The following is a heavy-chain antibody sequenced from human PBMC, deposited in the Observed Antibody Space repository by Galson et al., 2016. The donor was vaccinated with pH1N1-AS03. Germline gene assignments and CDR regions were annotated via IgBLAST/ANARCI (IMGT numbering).Heavy chain of an antibody. CDR3: ARDKSPYFCYMDV. Sequence: SLRLSCAASGFTFSNHAMHWVRQGTGGGLEWVSGIGPGGDTYYGGSVKGRFTISRETAKNSLYLQMNSLRPEDTAVYYCARDKSPYFCYMDVWGKGTTVIVSS. J-gene: IGHJ6*03. CDR1: GFTFSNHA. D-gene: IGHD2/OR15-2a*01. V-gene: IGHV3-13*01. CDR2: IGPGGDT.